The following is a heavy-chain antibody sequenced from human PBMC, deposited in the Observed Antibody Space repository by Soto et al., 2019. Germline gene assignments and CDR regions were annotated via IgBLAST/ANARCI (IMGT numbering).Heavy chain of an antibody. Sequence: GGSLRLSCAASGFTFSSYSMNWVRQTPGKGPEWVSSISRSSSYIYYADSVKGRFNISRDNAKNSLYLQMNSLRVEDTAVYYCVRDTLYSSRDEYWGQGTQVTVSS. CDR2: ISRSSSYI. J-gene: IGHJ4*02. V-gene: IGHV3-21*01. CDR3: VRDTLYSSRDEY. D-gene: IGHD6-19*01. CDR1: GFTFSSYS.